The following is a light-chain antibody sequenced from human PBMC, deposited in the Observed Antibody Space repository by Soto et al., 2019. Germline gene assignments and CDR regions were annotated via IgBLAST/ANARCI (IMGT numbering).Light chain of an antibody. CDR1: SSDVGGYNY. CDR3: SSYAASNNFYFV. J-gene: IGLJ3*02. CDR2: EVT. V-gene: IGLV2-8*01. Sequence: QSVLTQPPSASGSPGRSVTISCTGTSSDVGGYNYVSWYQQYPGRATKLMIYEVTKRPSGVPDRFSGSKSGNTASLTVSGLQAEDEADYYCSSYAASNNFYFVFGGGTKVTV.